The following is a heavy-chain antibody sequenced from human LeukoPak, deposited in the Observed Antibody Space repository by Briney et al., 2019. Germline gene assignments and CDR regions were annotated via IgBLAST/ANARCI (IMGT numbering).Heavy chain of an antibody. CDR2: ISSSGSTI. D-gene: IGHD1-26*01. CDR3: ARDSQRWGIFDS. CDR1: GFTFSSYE. J-gene: IGHJ4*02. Sequence: PGGSLRLSCAVSGFTFSSYEMNWVRQAPGKGLEWVSYISSSGSTIYYADSVKGRFTIPRDNAKNSLYLQMNSLSVEDTAVYYCARDSQRWGIFDSWGQGTLVSVPS. V-gene: IGHV3-48*03.